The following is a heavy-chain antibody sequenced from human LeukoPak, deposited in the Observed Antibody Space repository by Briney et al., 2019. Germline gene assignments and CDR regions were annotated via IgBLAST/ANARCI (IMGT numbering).Heavy chain of an antibody. D-gene: IGHD5-18*01. Sequence: GGSLRLSCAASGFTFSSYSMSWVRQAPGKGLEWVSSIGSASTYIYYADSVKGRFTISRDNAKNSLYLKMNSLSAEDTAMYYCARLVWDTTMADGDIDSWGQGTLLIVSS. CDR2: IGSASTYI. J-gene: IGHJ4*02. CDR3: ARLVWDTTMADGDIDS. CDR1: GFTFSSYS. V-gene: IGHV3-21*01.